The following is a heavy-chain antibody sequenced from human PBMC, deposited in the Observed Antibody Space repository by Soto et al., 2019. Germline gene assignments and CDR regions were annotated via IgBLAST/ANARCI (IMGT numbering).Heavy chain of an antibody. D-gene: IGHD3-3*01. CDR2: INHSGST. V-gene: IGHV4-34*01. J-gene: IGHJ4*02. CDR1: GGSFSGYY. CDR3: ARAITIFGVVIISGIFDY. Sequence: SETLSLTCAVYGGSFSGYYWSWIRQRPGKGLEWIGEINHSGSTNYNPSLKSRVTISVDTSKNQFSLKLSSVTAADTAVYYCARAITIFGVVIISGIFDYWGQGTLVTVSS.